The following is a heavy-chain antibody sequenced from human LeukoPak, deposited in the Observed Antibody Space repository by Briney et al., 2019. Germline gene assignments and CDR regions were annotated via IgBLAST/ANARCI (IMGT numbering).Heavy chain of an antibody. D-gene: IGHD1-26*01. CDR1: GATFSSYT. CDR2: IITIVDTG. Sequence: KVSCNSLGATFSSYTTCWERHGPAQGLGWMGMIITIVDTGDYAQKFQGRVTITTDESTSKDYMELSSLRSEDTAVYYCARDMYSGSEDRAFDIWGQGTMVTVSS. J-gene: IGHJ3*02. CDR3: ARDMYSGSEDRAFDI. V-gene: IGHV1-69*16.